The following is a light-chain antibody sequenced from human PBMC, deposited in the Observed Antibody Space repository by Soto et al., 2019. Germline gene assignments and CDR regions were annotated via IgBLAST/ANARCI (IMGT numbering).Light chain of an antibody. CDR2: WAS. J-gene: IGKJ2*01. Sequence: DIVLTQSPDSLSVSLGERATIDCKSSRSLLYSSNHKNYLAWYQHKPGQPPRLLINWASARESGVPDRFSGAGSGTDFTLTISSLQAEDVAVYFCQQYYSIPFTFGQGTKLEI. V-gene: IGKV4-1*01. CDR3: QQYYSIPFT. CDR1: RSLLYSSNHKNY.